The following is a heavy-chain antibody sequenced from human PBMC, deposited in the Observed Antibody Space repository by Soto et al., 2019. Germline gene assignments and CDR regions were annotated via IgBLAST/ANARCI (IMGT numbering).Heavy chain of an antibody. D-gene: IGHD4-17*01. J-gene: IGHJ4*02. CDR3: ARDLATVVTPDPDTPFDY. V-gene: IGHV3-21*01. CDR2: ISSSSSYI. CDR1: GFTFSSYS. Sequence: PGGSLRLSCAASGFTFSSYSMNWVRQAPGKGLEWVSSISSSSSYIYYADSVKGRFTISRDNAKNSLYLQMNSLRAEDTAVYYCARDLATVVTPDPDTPFDYWGQGTLVTVSS.